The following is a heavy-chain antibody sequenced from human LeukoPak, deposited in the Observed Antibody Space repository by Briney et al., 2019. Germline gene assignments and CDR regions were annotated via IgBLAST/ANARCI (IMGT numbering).Heavy chain of an antibody. CDR2: IYTNGST. D-gene: IGHD6-13*01. CDR3: ARQPGYSSSWNFDY. V-gene: IGHV4-4*07. Sequence: SETLSLTCTVSGGSISSYYWSWIRQPAGKGLEWIGRIYTNGSTNYNPSLKSRVTMSVDTSKNQFSLKLSSVTAADTAVYYCARQPGYSSSWNFDYWGQGTLVTVSS. CDR1: GGSISSYY. J-gene: IGHJ4*02.